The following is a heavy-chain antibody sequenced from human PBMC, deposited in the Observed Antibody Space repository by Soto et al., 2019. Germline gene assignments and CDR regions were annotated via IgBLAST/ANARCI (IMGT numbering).Heavy chain of an antibody. V-gene: IGHV3-21*01. CDR3: ARDGGVAATLANYFDY. Sequence: GGSLRLSCAASGFTFNSYSMNWVRQAPGKGLEWVSSMSRSSRYIYYADSVKGRFTISRDNAKNSVYLQMNSLRAEDTAVYYCARDGGVAATLANYFDYWGQGTLVTVSS. J-gene: IGHJ4*02. CDR2: MSRSSRYI. D-gene: IGHD2-15*01. CDR1: GFTFNSYS.